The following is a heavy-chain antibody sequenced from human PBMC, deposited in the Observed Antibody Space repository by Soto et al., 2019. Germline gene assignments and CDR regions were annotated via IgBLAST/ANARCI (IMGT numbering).Heavy chain of an antibody. CDR3: ARGHSSGWYFDY. D-gene: IGHD6-19*01. CDR1: GGSISSYY. J-gene: IGHJ4*02. Sequence: PSETLSLTCTVSGGSISSYYWSWIRQPPGKGLEWIGNIYYSGSTNYNPSLKSRVTISVDTSKNQFSLKLSSVTAADTAVYYCARGHSSGWYFDYWGQGTLVTVSS. CDR2: IYYSGST. V-gene: IGHV4-59*01.